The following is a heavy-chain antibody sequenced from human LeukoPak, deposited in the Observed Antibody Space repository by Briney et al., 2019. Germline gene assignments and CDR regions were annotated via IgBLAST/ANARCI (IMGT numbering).Heavy chain of an antibody. CDR1: GFTFSSYA. J-gene: IGHJ5*02. CDR3: AKVVVVVARQKLNWFDP. D-gene: IGHD2-15*01. CDR2: ISGSGGST. V-gene: IGHV3-23*01. Sequence: PGGSLRLSCAASGFTFSSYAMSWVRQAPGKGLEWVSAISGSGGSTYYADSVKGRFTISRDNSKNTLYLQMNSLRAEDTAVYYCAKVVVVVARQKLNWFDPWGQGTLVTVSS.